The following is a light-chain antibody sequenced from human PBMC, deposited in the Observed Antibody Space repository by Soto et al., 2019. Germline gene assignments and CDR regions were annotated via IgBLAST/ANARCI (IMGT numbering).Light chain of an antibody. CDR1: QSVSSNY. V-gene: IGKV3-20*01. J-gene: IGKJ5*01. Sequence: EIVLTQSPGTLSLSPGERATLSCRASQSVSSNYLAWYQHKPGQAPRLLIYSASSRCTGIPDRFSGSGYGTDFTLTISRLDPEYFAVYYSKQYASLSSGQATRLEVK. CDR2: SAS. CDR3: KQYASLS.